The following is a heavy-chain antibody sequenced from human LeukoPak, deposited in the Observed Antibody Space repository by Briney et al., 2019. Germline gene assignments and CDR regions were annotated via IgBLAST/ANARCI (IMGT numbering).Heavy chain of an antibody. CDR1: GYTFTSYD. J-gene: IGHJ4*02. CDR3: ASHPVRATVTTDFDY. CDR2: MNPNSGNT. V-gene: IGHV1-8*03. D-gene: IGHD4-17*01. Sequence: ASVKVSCKASGYTFTSYDINWVRQATGQGLEWMGWMNPNSGNTGYAQKFQGRVTITRNTSISTAYMELSSLRSEDTAVYYCASHPVRATVTTDFDYWGQGTLVTVSS.